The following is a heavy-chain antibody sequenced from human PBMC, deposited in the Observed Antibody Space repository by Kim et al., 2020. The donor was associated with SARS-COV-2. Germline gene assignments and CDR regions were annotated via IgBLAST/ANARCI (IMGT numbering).Heavy chain of an antibody. CDR3: AKVWGYGGNDFFDY. V-gene: IGHV3-30*18. J-gene: IGHJ4*02. Sequence: GGSLRLSCAASGFTFSSYGMHWVRQAPGKGLEWVAVISYDGSNKYYADSVKGRFTISRDNSKNTLYLQMNSLRAEDTAVYYCAKVWGYGGNDFFDYWGQGTLVTVSS. CDR1: GFTFSSYG. CDR2: ISYDGSNK. D-gene: IGHD3-3*01.